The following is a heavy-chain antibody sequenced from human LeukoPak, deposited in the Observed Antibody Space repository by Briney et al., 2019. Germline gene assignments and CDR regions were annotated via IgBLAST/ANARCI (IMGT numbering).Heavy chain of an antibody. CDR1: GGSISSYY. J-gene: IGHJ5*02. D-gene: IGHD1-14*01. CDR2: IYYSGST. V-gene: IGHV4-59*01. CDR3: AGDNAPETRGFDP. Sequence: SETLSLTCTVSGGSISSYYWSWIRQPPGKGLEWIGYIYYSGSTNYNPSLKSRVTISVDTSKNQFSLKLSSVTAADTAVYYCAGDNAPETRGFDPWGQGTLVTVSS.